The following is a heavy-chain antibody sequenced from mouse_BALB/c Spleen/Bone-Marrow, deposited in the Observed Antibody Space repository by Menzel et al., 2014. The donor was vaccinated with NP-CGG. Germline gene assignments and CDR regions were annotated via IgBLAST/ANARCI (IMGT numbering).Heavy chain of an antibody. CDR3: TRSKYGDY. D-gene: IGHD1-1*01. V-gene: IGHV1-18*01. Sequence: SGPELVTPGASVKISCKASGYTFTDYTMHWVKQSHGKSLEWIGLINPNIGGTDYNQKFKGKATLTLDKSSRQAYMELRSLTAEDAAFYYCTRSKYGDYWGQGTPLTVSS. CDR2: INPNIGGT. CDR1: GYTFTDYT. J-gene: IGHJ2*01.